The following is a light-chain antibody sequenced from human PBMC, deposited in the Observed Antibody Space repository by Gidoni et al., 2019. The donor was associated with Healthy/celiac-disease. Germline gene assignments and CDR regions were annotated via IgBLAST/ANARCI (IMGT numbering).Light chain of an antibody. CDR2: GAS. CDR1: QSVSSN. V-gene: IGKV3-15*01. J-gene: IGKJ1*01. CDR3: PQYNNWPPWT. Sequence: EIVITQSRATLSVSPGERATLSCRASQSVSSNLAWYQQKPGQAPRLLIYGASTRATGIPARFSGSGSGTEFTLTISSLQSEDFAVYYCPQYNNWPPWTFGQGTKVEIK.